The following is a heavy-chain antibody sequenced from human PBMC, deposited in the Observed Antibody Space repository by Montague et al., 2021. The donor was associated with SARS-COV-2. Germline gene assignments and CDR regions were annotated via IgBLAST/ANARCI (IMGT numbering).Heavy chain of an antibody. D-gene: IGHD3-10*01. V-gene: IGHV4-39*01. CDR3: ARPLVRGVPKAFDI. CDR2: IYYSGTT. Sequence: SETLSLTCTVSGGSITRNYYWGWIRQPPGKGLEWVGNIYYSGTTFINPSLQSRVTTSVDASKNQFSLNLTSATAADTAVYYCARPLVRGVPKAFDIWGQGALVIVSS. CDR1: GGSITRNYY. J-gene: IGHJ3*02.